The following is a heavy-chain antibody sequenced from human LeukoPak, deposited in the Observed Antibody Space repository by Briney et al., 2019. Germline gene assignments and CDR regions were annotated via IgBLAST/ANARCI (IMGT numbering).Heavy chain of an antibody. CDR3: ARRRGSSGWYPYYYYMDV. CDR1: GGSISSSTSY. J-gene: IGHJ6*03. D-gene: IGHD6-19*01. Sequence: PSETLSLTCTVSGGSISSSTSYWGWIRQPPGKGLEWIGNIYYSGNTNYNPSLKSRVTISVDTSKNQFSLKLSSVTAADTAVYYCARRRGSSGWYPYYYYMDVWGKGTTVTISS. V-gene: IGHV4-39*07. CDR2: IYYSGNT.